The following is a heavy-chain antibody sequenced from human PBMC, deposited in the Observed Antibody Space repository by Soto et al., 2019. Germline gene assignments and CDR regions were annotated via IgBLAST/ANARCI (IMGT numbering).Heavy chain of an antibody. J-gene: IGHJ4*02. CDR2: IKQDGSEK. D-gene: IGHD5-12*01. CDR1: GFTFSNYW. CDR3: ASVAI. Sequence: EVQLVESGGGLVQPGGSLRLSCAASGFTFSNYWMSWVRQAPGKGLEWVANIKQDGSEKNYVDAVKGRFTISRDNAKNSLDLQMNSLRAEDTAVYYCASVAIWGQGTPVTVSS. V-gene: IGHV3-7*01.